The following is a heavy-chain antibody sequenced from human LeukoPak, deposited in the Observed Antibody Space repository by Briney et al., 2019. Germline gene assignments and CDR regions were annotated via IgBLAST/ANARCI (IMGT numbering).Heavy chain of an antibody. V-gene: IGHV1-69*05. D-gene: IGHD3-22*01. CDR2: IIPIFGTA. J-gene: IGHJ4*02. CDR1: GGTFSSYA. Sequence: ASVKVSCKASGGTFSSYAISWVRQAPGQGREWMGGIIPIFGTANYAQKFQGRVTITTDESTSTAYMELSSLRSEDTAGYYCAIGYDSSGYLFDYWRQGTLVTVSS. CDR3: AIGYDSSGYLFDY.